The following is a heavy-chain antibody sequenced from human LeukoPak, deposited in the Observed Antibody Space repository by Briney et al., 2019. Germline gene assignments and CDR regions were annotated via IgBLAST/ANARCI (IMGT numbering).Heavy chain of an antibody. CDR3: ARGGKYTYGHFDY. Sequence: GGSLRLSCAASGFTFSSYGMNWVRQAPGKGLEWVSVIYSGGSRFYADSVKGRFTISRDTSKNTLYLQMNGLRAEDTAVYFCARGGKYTYGHFDYWGQGTLVTVSS. J-gene: IGHJ4*02. CDR1: GFTFSSYG. CDR2: IYSGGSR. V-gene: IGHV3-53*01. D-gene: IGHD5-18*01.